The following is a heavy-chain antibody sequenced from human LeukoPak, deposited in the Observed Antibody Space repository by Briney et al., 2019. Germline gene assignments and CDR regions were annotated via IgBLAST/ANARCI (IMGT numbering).Heavy chain of an antibody. CDR2: IIPILGIA. D-gene: IGHD5-24*01. J-gene: IGHJ4*02. V-gene: IGHV1-69*04. CDR1: GGTFSSYA. Sequence: GASVKVSCKASGGTFSSYAISWVRQAPGQGLEWMGRIIPILGIANYAQKFQGRVTITADKSTSTAYMELSSLRSEDTAVYYCARGPLVEMATITTDYWGQGTLVTVSS. CDR3: ARGPLVEMATITTDY.